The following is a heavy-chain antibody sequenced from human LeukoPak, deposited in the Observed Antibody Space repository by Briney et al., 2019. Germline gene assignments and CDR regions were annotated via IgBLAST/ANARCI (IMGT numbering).Heavy chain of an antibody. Sequence: GGSLRLSCAASGFTFSSYAMSWVRQAPGKGLEWVSAISGSGGSTYYADSVKGRFTISRDNSKNTLYLQMNSLRAEDTAVYYCALPQRKSLRFLEWFLSSFDPWGQGTLVTVSS. CDR2: ISGSGGST. CDR1: GFTFSSYA. CDR3: ALPQRKSLRFLEWFLSSFDP. D-gene: IGHD3-3*01. V-gene: IGHV3-23*01. J-gene: IGHJ5*02.